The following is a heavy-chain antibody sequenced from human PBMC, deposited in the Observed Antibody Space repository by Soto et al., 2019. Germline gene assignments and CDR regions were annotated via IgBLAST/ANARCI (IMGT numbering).Heavy chain of an antibody. CDR2: ISYDGSNK. D-gene: IGHD5-12*01. CDR3: AKDGISGYSGYDGYYGMDV. CDR1: GFTFSSYG. J-gene: IGHJ6*02. V-gene: IGHV3-30*18. Sequence: GGSLRLSCAASGFTFSSYGMHWVRQAPGKGLEWVAVISYDGSNKYHADSVKGRFTISRDNSKNTLYLQMNSLRAEDTAVYYCAKDGISGYSGYDGYYGMDVWGQGTTVTVSS.